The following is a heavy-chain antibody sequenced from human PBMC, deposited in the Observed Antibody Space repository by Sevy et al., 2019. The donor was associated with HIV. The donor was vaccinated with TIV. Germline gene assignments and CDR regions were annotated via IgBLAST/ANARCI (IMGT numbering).Heavy chain of an antibody. J-gene: IGHJ4*02. CDR1: GYTFTGYY. CDR3: ARDTGDGYNLFDY. Sequence: ASVKVSCKASGYTFTGYYMHWVRQAPGQGLEWMGWINPNSSGTNYAQKFQGRVTMTRDTSISTAYMGLSRLRSDDTAVYYCARDTGDGYNLFDYWGQGTLVTVSS. CDR2: INPNSSGT. D-gene: IGHD5-12*01. V-gene: IGHV1-2*02.